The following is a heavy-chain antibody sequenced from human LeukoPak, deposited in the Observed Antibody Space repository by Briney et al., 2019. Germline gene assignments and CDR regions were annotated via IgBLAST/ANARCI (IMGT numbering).Heavy chain of an antibody. CDR3: ASNVGGDDDY. CDR2: ISSNGGST. Sequence: GGSLRLSCAASGFTFSSYAMHWVRQAPGKGLEYVSAISSNGGSTYYANSVKGRFTISRDNSKNTLYLQMGSLRAEDTAVYYCASNVGGDDDYWGQGTLVTVSS. D-gene: IGHD2-21*02. V-gene: IGHV3-64*01. CDR1: GFTFSSYA. J-gene: IGHJ4*02.